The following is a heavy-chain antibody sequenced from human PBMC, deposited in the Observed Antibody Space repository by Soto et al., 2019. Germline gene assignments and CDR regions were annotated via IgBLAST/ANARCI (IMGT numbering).Heavy chain of an antibody. D-gene: IGHD3-22*01. CDR1: GGTFRSYA. J-gene: IGHJ2*01. V-gene: IGHV1-69*13. CDR3: PRESAPTYYYDSSGYSPLTPPHHWSFDL. Sequence: SVEVSCKASGGTFRSYAISWVRQAPEQGLEWMGGIIPIVGTANYAQKFQARVTITADESTSTAYMELRSLRSEDTDVYYWPRESAPTYYYDSSGYSPLTPPHHWSFDLWGGGTLVTASS. CDR2: IIPIVGTA.